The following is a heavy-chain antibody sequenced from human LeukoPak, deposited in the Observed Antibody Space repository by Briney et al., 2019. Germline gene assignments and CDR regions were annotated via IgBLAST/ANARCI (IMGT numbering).Heavy chain of an antibody. D-gene: IGHD6-13*01. Sequence: GGSLRLSCAASGFTFSSYGMHWVRQAPGKGLEWVAFIRNDGSIRHYADSVKGRFIISRDNSKNTLFLQMNSLRAEDTAVYYCARGISSSWYFVYWGQGTLVTVSS. CDR1: GFTFSSYG. J-gene: IGHJ4*02. V-gene: IGHV3-30*02. CDR2: IRNDGSIR. CDR3: ARGISSSWYFVY.